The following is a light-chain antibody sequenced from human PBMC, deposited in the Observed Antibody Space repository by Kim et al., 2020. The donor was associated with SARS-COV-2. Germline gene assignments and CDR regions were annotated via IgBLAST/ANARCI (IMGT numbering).Light chain of an antibody. CDR2: QDS. CDR1: KLGDKY. CDR3: QAWDSSTHWV. Sequence: SYELTQPPSVSVSPGQTASITCSGDKLGDKYACWYQQKPGQSHVLVIYQDSKRPSGIPERFSGSNSGNTATLTISGTQAMDEADYYCQAWDSSTHWVFGGGTQLTVL. V-gene: IGLV3-1*01. J-gene: IGLJ3*02.